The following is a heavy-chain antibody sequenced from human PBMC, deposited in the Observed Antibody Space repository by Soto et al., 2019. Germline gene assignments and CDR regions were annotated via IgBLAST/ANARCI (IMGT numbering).Heavy chain of an antibody. CDR1: GGSISSYY. J-gene: IGHJ5*02. D-gene: IGHD3-10*01. V-gene: IGHV4-59*01. CDR2: IYYSGST. CDR3: AREGILLGGSPGSEDWFDP. Sequence: SETLSLTCTVSGGSISSYYWSWIRQPPGKGLEGIGYIYYSGSTNYNPSLKSRVTISVDTSKNQFSLKLSSVTAADTAVYYCAREGILLGGSPGSEDWFDPWGQGTLVTVSS.